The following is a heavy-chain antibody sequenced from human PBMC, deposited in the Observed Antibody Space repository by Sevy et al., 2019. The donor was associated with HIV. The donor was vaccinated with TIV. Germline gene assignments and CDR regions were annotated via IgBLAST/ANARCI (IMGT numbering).Heavy chain of an antibody. CDR2: ISYDGSNK. D-gene: IGHD3-10*01. Sequence: GGSLRLSCAASGFTFSSYAMHWVRQAPGKGLEWVVVISYDGSNKYYADSVKGRFTISRDNSKNTLYLQMNSLRAEDTAVYYCARESVWFGEFLNYGMDVWGQGTTVTVSS. V-gene: IGHV3-30-3*01. J-gene: IGHJ6*02. CDR1: GFTFSSYA. CDR3: ARESVWFGEFLNYGMDV.